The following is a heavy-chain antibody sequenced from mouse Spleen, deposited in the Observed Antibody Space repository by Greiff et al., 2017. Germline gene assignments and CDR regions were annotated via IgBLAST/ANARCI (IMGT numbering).Heavy chain of an antibody. J-gene: IGHJ3*01. CDR2: IDPSDSYT. CDR3: ARRNYRYGWAWFAY. D-gene: IGHD2-14*01. CDR1: GYTFTSYW. Sequence: VHLVESGAELVKPGASVKLSCKASGYTFTSYWMQWVKQRPGQGLEWIGAIDPSDSYTNYNQKFKGKATLTVDTSSSTAYMQLSSLTSEDSAVYYCARRNYRYGWAWFAYWGQGTLVTVSA. V-gene: IGHV1-50*01.